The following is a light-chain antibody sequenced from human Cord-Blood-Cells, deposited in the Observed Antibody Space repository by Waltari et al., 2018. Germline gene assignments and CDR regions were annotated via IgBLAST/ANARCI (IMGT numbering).Light chain of an antibody. CDR2: DVS. V-gene: IGLV2-14*01. J-gene: IGLJ2*01. CDR1: SSDVGGYNY. Sequence: QSAMTQPASLSGSPGKSITISCTRSSSDVGGYNYVPWYQQHPGKAPKLKIYDVSNRPSGVSNRLSGSKSGNTASLTISGLQAEDEADYYCSSYTSSSTVVFGGGTKLTV. CDR3: SSYTSSSTVV.